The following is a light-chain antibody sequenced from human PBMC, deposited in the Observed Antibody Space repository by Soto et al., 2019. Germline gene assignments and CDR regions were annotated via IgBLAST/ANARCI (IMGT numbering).Light chain of an antibody. J-gene: IGLJ1*01. CDR1: NIGSES. V-gene: IGLV3-21*02. CDR2: DDS. Sequence: SYELTQPHSVSVAPGQTARITCGGNNIGSESVHWYQQRPGQAPVLVVYDDSDRPSGIPERFSGSNSANTATLTISRVEAGYEADYYCQVWYSSTDLYVFGSGTKVTAL. CDR3: QVWYSSTDLYV.